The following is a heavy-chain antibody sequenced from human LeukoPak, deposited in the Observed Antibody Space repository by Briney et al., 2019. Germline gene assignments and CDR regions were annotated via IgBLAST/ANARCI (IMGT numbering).Heavy chain of an antibody. V-gene: IGHV4-59*01. CDR3: ARDRTTHYYGSGTKAADAFDI. CDR2: IYYSGST. Sequence: SETLSLTCTVSGGSISSYYWSWIRQPPGKRLEWIGHIYYSGSTNYNPSLKSRVTISVDTSKNQFSLKLSSVTAADTAVYYCARDRTTHYYGSGTKAADAFDIWGQGTMVTVSS. D-gene: IGHD3-10*01. CDR1: GGSISSYY. J-gene: IGHJ3*02.